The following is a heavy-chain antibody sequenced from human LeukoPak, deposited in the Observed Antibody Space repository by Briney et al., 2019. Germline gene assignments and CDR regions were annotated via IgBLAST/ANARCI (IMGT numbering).Heavy chain of an antibody. CDR3: AIYTNLHFDY. V-gene: IGHV3-66*01. J-gene: IGHJ4*02. CDR1: GFTFSSNY. Sequence: GSLRLSCAASGFTFSSNYMSWVRQPPGKGLEWVSVNYSGGSTNYADSVKGRFTIFRDNSKNTLYLQMTSLRVEDTAVYYCAIYTNLHFDYWGQGTLVTVSS. CDR2: NYSGGST. D-gene: IGHD4-11*01.